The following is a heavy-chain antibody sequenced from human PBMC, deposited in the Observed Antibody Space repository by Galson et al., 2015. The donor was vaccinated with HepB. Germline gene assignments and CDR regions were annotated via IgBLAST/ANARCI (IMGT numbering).Heavy chain of an antibody. CDR1: GFTFSSYG. Sequence: SLRLSCAASGFTFSSYGMHWVRQAPGKGLEWVAVISYDGSNKYYADSVKGRFTISRDNSKNTLYLQMNSLRAEDTAVYYCAKESDPGYAFDIWGQGTMVTVSS. J-gene: IGHJ3*02. D-gene: IGHD2-21*02. V-gene: IGHV3-30*18. CDR2: ISYDGSNK. CDR3: AKESDPGYAFDI.